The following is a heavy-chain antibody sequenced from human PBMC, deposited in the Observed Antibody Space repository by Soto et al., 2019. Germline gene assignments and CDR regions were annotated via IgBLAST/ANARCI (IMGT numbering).Heavy chain of an antibody. D-gene: IGHD3-3*01. CDR1: GSTFSSYA. V-gene: IGHV3-23*01. CDR3: AKDDAGYDFWSGYFAY. Sequence: GGSLRLSCAASGSTFSSYAMSWVRQAPGKGLEWVSAISGSGGSTYYADSVKGRFTISRDNSKNTLYLQMNSLRAEDTAAYYCAKDDAGYDFWSGYFAYWGQGTLVIVSS. J-gene: IGHJ4*02. CDR2: ISGSGGST.